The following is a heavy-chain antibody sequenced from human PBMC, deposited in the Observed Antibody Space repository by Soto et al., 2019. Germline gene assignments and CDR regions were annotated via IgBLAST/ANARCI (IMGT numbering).Heavy chain of an antibody. J-gene: IGHJ5*01. CDR3: ARARYGDHAFDF. D-gene: IGHD2-21*02. V-gene: IGHV3-11*06. Sequence: PGGSLRLSCAVSGFTFSDYYMTWIRQAPGKGLEWVSCISSSGRLTNYADTVKGRFTISRDNSKKSLYLHMHSLKAEDTAVYYCARARYGDHAFDFWGQGTLVKVSS. CDR1: GFTFSDYY. CDR2: ISSSGRLT.